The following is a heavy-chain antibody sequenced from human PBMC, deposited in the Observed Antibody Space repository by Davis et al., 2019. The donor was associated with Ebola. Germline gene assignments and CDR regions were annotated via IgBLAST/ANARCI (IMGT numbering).Heavy chain of an antibody. Sequence: GESLKISCAASGFTFSSYWIHWVRQGPGKGLVWVSRINGDGKSTSYADSVKGRFTISRDNAKNTLYLQMNSLTAEDTAVYYCARKTDYSSAEDAFDIWGQGTMVTVSS. D-gene: IGHD6-19*01. V-gene: IGHV3-74*01. CDR2: INGDGKST. CDR1: GFTFSSYW. CDR3: ARKTDYSSAEDAFDI. J-gene: IGHJ3*02.